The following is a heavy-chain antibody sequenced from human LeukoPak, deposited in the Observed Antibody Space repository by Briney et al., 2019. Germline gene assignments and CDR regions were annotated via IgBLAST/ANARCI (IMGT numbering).Heavy chain of an antibody. J-gene: IGHJ4*02. Sequence: GGSLTLSCAASGFTFSSYSMNWVRQGPGKGLEWVSSISSSSSYIYYADSVNGRFTISRDNSKNSLYLQMNSRRAEDTAVYYCARGRRSDGRDFWSGYYKGHYWGQGTLVSVS. V-gene: IGHV3-21*01. D-gene: IGHD3-3*01. CDR2: ISSSSSYI. CDR1: GFTFSSYS. CDR3: ARGRRSDGRDFWSGYYKGHY.